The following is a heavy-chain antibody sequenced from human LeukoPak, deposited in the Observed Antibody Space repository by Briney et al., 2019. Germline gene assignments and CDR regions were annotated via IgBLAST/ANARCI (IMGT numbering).Heavy chain of an antibody. D-gene: IGHD3-16*02. Sequence: PGGSLRLSCAASGFTFSSYAMSWVRQAPGKGLEWVSAISGSGGSTYYADSVKGRFTISRDNSKNTLYLQMNSLRAEDTAVYYCARVMFGGVIVLDYWGQGTLVTVSS. V-gene: IGHV3-23*01. J-gene: IGHJ4*02. CDR2: ISGSGGST. CDR3: ARVMFGGVIVLDY. CDR1: GFTFSSYA.